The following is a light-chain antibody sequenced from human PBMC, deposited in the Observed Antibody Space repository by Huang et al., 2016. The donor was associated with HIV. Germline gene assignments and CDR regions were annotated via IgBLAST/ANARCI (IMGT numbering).Light chain of an antibody. CDR3: QQYHGIPWT. Sequence: DIQMTQSPFSLSASVGDRVTITCRASQGIGNSLAWYQQKPEKAPRLLLYATSSLESGVPSRFSGSGSGTHYTLTISTLQPEDIASYYCQQYHGIPWTFGQGTKVEIK. CDR1: QGIGNS. CDR2: ATS. J-gene: IGKJ1*01. V-gene: IGKV1-NL1*01.